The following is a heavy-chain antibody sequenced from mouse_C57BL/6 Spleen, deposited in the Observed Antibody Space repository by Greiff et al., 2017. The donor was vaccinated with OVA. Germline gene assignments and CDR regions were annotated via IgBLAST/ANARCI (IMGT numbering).Heavy chain of an antibody. CDR1: GFTFSSYA. J-gene: IGHJ2*01. CDR2: ISDGGSYT. CDR3: ARKAYGSDFDY. Sequence: EVQRVESGGGLVKPGGSLKLSCAASGFTFSSYAMSWVRQTPEKRLEWVATISDGGSYTYYPDNVKGRFTISRDNAKNNLYLQMSHLKSEDTAMYYCARKAYGSDFDYWGQGTTLTVSS. D-gene: IGHD1-1*01. V-gene: IGHV5-4*01.